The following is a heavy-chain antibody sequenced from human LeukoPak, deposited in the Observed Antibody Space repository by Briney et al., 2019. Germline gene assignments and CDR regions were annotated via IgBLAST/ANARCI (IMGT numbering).Heavy chain of an antibody. CDR3: ARERYYSGWSEGKAIIY. D-gene: IGHD6-19*01. CDR1: GFTFSSYG. Sequence: GGSLRLSCAASGFTFSSYGMHWVRQAPGKGLEWVAVISYDGSNKYYADSVKGRFTISRDNSKNTLYLQMNSLRAEDTAVYYCARERYYSGWSEGKAIIYWGQGTLVTVSS. CDR2: ISYDGSNK. J-gene: IGHJ4*02. V-gene: IGHV3-30*03.